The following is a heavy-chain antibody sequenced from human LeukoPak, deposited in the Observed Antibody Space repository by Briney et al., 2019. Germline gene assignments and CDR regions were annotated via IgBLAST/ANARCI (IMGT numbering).Heavy chain of an antibody. J-gene: IGHJ4*02. CDR3: ASVVVAATGGRYFDY. V-gene: IGHV4-30-2*01. D-gene: IGHD2-15*01. CDR1: GGSISSGGYY. CDR2: IYHSGST. Sequence: PSETLSLTCTVSGGSISSGGYYWSWIRQPPGKGLEWIGYIYHSGSTYYNPSLKSRVTISVDRSKNQFSLKLSSVTAADTAVYYCASVVVAATGGRYFDYWGQGTLVTVSS.